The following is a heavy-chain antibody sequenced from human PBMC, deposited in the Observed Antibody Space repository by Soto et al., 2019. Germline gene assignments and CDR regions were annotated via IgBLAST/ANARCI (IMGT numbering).Heavy chain of an antibody. CDR2: IYYSGNT. CDR1: GDPINNYY. V-gene: IGHV4-59*08. J-gene: IGHJ5*02. D-gene: IGHD1-1*01. CDR3: AKQGGKYGIRSFDP. Sequence: SETLSLTCTASGDPINNYYWSWIRQPPGKGLEWIGYIYYSGNTKYNPSLKSRVTISVDTSKNQFSLRLTSVTAADTAVYYCAKQGGKYGIRSFDPWGKGTLVTVSS.